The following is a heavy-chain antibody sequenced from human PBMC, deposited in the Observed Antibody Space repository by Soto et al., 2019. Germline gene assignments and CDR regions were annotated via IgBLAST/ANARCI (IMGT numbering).Heavy chain of an antibody. D-gene: IGHD5-12*01. CDR3: ARGMATFDY. J-gene: IGHJ4*02. V-gene: IGHV4-59*01. Sequence: TXETLSLTCTVAGGSISSYYWSWIRQPPGKGLEWIGYIYYSGSTNYNPSLKSRVTISVDTSKNQFSLKLSSVTAADTAVYYCARGMATFDYWGQGTLVTVSS. CDR1: GGSISSYY. CDR2: IYYSGST.